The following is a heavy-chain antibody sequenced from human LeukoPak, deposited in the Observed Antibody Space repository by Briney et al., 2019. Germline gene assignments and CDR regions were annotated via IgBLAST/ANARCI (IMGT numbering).Heavy chain of an antibody. CDR2: IYYSGST. CDR3: ARTHSYYDSSGYYYVGLYYFDY. CDR1: GGSISSYY. D-gene: IGHD3-22*01. Sequence: PSETLSLTCTVSGGSISSYYWSWIRQPPGKGLERIGYIYYSGSTNYNPSLKSRVTISVDTSKNQFSLKLSSVTAADTAVYYCARTHSYYDSSGYYYVGLYYFDYWGQGTLVTVSS. J-gene: IGHJ4*02. V-gene: IGHV4-59*08.